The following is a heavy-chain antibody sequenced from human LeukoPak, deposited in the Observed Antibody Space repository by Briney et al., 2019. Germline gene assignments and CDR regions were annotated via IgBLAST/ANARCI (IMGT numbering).Heavy chain of an antibody. CDR1: GGSISSYY. J-gene: IGHJ5*02. V-gene: IGHV4-39*07. CDR2: TYYSGST. CDR3: ARRESVAGQGSWFDP. D-gene: IGHD6-13*01. Sequence: SETLSLTCTVSGGSISSYYWGWIRQPPGKGLEWIGSTYYSGSTYYNPSLKSRVTTSVDTSKNQFSLKLNSVTAADTAVYYCARRESVAGQGSWFDPWGQGILVTVSS.